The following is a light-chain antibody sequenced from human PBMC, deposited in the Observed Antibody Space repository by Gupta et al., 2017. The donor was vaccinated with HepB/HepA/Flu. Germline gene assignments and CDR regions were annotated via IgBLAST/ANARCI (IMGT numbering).Light chain of an antibody. J-gene: IGKJ1*01. V-gene: IGKV2-24*01. CDR3: KQATQFPRT. CDR2: QSS. CDR1: QSLVHSDGNTY. Sequence: DIVMTQTPLCSPVTLVQPASISCRSSQSLVHSDGNTYMSWLQQRPGQPPRLVIYQSSNRCSGVPDRFSGRGAGTDFTLKISRGEAEDVGVYYWKQATQFPRTFGQGTKVEIK.